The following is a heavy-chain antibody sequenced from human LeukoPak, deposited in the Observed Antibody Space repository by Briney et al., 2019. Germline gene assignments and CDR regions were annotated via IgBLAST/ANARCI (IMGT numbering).Heavy chain of an antibody. CDR3: ARVEPAKSDDC. D-gene: IGHD1-14*01. V-gene: IGHV3-7*01. CDR1: GFNFNTYW. Sequence: GGSLRLSCEASGFNFNTYWMSWVRQAPGKGLEWVANIKQDGSEKYYVDSVKGRFIISRDNAENSLSLQMNSLRAEDTAVYYCARVEPAKSDDCWGQGTLVTVSS. J-gene: IGHJ4*02. CDR2: IKQDGSEK.